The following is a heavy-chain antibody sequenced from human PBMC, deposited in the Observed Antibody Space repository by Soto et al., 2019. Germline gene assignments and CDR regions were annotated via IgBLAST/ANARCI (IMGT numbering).Heavy chain of an antibody. CDR2: IYYSGST. CDR3: ARGHRWSNQYYGMDV. J-gene: IGHJ6*02. Sequence: QVQLQESGPGLVKPSQTLSLTCTVSGDSISSNGYYWSWIRQHPGKGLEWIGYIYYSGSTYYNPSLKSRVTIDLDTSKNQFSLKLSSVTAADTAVYYCARGHRWSNQYYGMDVWGQGTTVTVSS. D-gene: IGHD2-15*01. V-gene: IGHV4-31*03. CDR1: GDSISSNGYY.